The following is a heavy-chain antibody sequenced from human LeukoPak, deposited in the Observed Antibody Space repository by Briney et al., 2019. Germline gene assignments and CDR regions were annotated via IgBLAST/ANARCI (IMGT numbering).Heavy chain of an antibody. CDR1: GGSISSYC. V-gene: IGHV4-59*01. CDR2: IYYSGST. D-gene: IGHD6-13*01. CDR3: ARADSSSWKD. Sequence: SETLSLTCTVSGGSISSYCWSWIRQPPGKGLEWIGYIYYSGSTNYNPSLKSRVTISMDTSKNQFSLKLSSVTAADTAVYYCARADSSSWKDWGQGTLVTVSS. J-gene: IGHJ4*02.